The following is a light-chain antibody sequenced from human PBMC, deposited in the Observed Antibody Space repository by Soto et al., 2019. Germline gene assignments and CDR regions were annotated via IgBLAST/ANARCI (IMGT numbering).Light chain of an antibody. CDR3: QQRSNWPPDIT. CDR2: DAS. J-gene: IGKJ3*01. Sequence: EIVLTQSPATLSLSPGERATLSCRASQSVSSYLAWYQQKPVQAPRLLIHDASNRATGIPTRFSGSGSGTYFTLTISSLAPEDFAVYYCQQRSNWPPDITFGPGTKVDSK. V-gene: IGKV3-11*01. CDR1: QSVSSY.